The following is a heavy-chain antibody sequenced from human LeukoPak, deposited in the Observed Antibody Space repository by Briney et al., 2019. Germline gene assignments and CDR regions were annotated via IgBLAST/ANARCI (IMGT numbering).Heavy chain of an antibody. CDR3: ARDMGIAAAEELDY. D-gene: IGHD6-13*01. CDR1: RFTFNSYA. V-gene: IGHV3-7*01. J-gene: IGHJ4*02. Sequence: GGSLRLSCAASRFTFNSYAMSWVRQAPGKGLEWVANIKQDGSEKYYVDSVKGRFTISRDNAKNSLYLQMNSLRAEDTAVYYCARDMGIAAAEELDYWGQGTLVTVSS. CDR2: IKQDGSEK.